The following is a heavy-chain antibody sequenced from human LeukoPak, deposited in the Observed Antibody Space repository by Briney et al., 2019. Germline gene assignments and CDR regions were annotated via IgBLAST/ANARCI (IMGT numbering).Heavy chain of an antibody. V-gene: IGHV3-33*01. Sequence: GGSLRLSCAASGFTFSSYGMDWVRQAPGKGLEWVAAIWYDGSNKHYADSVKGRFTISRDNSKNTLYLQMNSLRAEDTAVYYCAREYYYDSSLAFDIWGQGTMVTVSS. CDR1: GFTFSSYG. CDR3: AREYYYDSSLAFDI. CDR2: IWYDGSNK. D-gene: IGHD3-22*01. J-gene: IGHJ3*02.